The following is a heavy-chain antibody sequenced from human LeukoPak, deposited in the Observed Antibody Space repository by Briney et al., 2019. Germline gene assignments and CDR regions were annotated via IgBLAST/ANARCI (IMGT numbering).Heavy chain of an antibody. CDR2: ISGSGGST. CDR3: ARAHTASYNWNGGGAFDI. D-gene: IGHD1-20*01. J-gene: IGHJ3*02. Sequence: PGGSLRLSCAASGFTFSSYAMSWVRQAPGKGLEWVSAISGSGGSTYYADSVKGRFTISRDNSKNTLYLQMNSLRAEDTAVYYCARAHTASYNWNGGGAFDIWGQGTMVTVSS. CDR1: GFTFSSYA. V-gene: IGHV3-23*01.